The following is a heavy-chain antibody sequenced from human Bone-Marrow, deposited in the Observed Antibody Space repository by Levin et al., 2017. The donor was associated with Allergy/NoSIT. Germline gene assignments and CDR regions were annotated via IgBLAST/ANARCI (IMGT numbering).Heavy chain of an antibody. Sequence: GESLKISCAASEFMFSSDGMYWVRQAPGKGLEWVTFIWADGSNKYYADSVKGRFTISRDNSKNTLYLQMNNLRAEDTAVYYCARDRRFWNGLDVWGQGTTVTVSS. V-gene: IGHV3-33*07. D-gene: IGHD3-3*01. CDR1: EFMFSSDG. CDR3: ARDRRFWNGLDV. J-gene: IGHJ6*02. CDR2: IWADGSNK.